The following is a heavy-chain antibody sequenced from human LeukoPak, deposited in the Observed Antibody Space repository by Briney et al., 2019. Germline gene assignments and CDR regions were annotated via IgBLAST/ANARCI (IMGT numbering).Heavy chain of an antibody. CDR3: ARPDDYGGKPAAFNI. Sequence: GESLHISCKGYGYICNPYWISWVSQILGKVIKCMRIIYPGDSDTRYSPSFQGELTISADKSINTAYLQWSSLKASDTAMYYCARPDDYGGKPAAFNIWGQGTMVTVSS. V-gene: IGHV5-51*01. CDR2: IYPGDSDT. D-gene: IGHD4-23*01. J-gene: IGHJ3*02. CDR1: GYICNPYW.